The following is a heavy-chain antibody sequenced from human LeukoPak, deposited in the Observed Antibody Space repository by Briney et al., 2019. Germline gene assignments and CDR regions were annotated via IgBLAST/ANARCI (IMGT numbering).Heavy chain of an antibody. CDR2: ISAYNGNT. D-gene: IGHD3-16*01. V-gene: IGHV1-18*01. CDR3: AREYDAADWFDP. J-gene: IGHJ5*02. Sequence: ASVKVPXKASGYTFTSYGISWVRQAPGQGLEWMGWISAYNGNTNYAQKLQGRVTMTTDTSTSTAYMELRSLRSDDTAVYYCAREYDAADWFDPWGQGTLVTVSS. CDR1: GYTFTSYG.